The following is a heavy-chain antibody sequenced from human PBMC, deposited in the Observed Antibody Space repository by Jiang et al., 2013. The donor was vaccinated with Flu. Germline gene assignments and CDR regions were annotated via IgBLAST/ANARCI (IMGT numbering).Heavy chain of an antibody. J-gene: IGHJ4*02. CDR2: TIPIFSTT. CDR3: ARGTGYSYAPFDF. CDR1: GGTFSSYA. D-gene: IGHD5-18*01. V-gene: IGHV1-69*01. Sequence: GAEVKKPGSSVKVSCKASGGTFSSYAISWVRQAPGKGLEWMGGTIPIFSTTNHAQKFQGRVTFTADESTSTAYMELSSLRSEDTAVYYCARGTGYSYAPFDFWGQGTLVTVSS.